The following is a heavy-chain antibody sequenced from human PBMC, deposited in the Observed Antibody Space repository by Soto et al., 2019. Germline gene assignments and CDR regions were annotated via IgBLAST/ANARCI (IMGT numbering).Heavy chain of an antibody. CDR1: GLTFSSYW. D-gene: IGHD3-3*01. CDR3: ARDNVHGTYYTTS. Sequence: EEQLVESGGGLVQPGGSLRLSCAASGLTFSSYWMHWVRQAPGKGLVWVSRIKRDGSSTSYEYSVEGRFTISRDNAKNTVYLQMNSLRGEDTAVYYCARDNVHGTYYTTSWGHGTRVTVSS. V-gene: IGHV3-74*01. J-gene: IGHJ5*01. CDR2: IKRDGSST.